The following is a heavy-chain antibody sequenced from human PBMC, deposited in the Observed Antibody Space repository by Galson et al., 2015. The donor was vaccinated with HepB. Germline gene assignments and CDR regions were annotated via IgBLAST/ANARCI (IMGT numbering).Heavy chain of an antibody. D-gene: IGHD5-18*01. CDR3: TRGSHGYGNFDY. V-gene: IGHV3-74*01. J-gene: IGHJ4*02. CDR1: GFTFSSDW. Sequence: SLRLSCAASGFTFSSDWMHWVRQAPGKGLVWVSRINGDGTSTSNADSVKGRFTISRDNAKNTLYLQMNSLRAEDTAVYYCTRGSHGYGNFDYWGQGTLVTVSS. CDR2: INGDGTST.